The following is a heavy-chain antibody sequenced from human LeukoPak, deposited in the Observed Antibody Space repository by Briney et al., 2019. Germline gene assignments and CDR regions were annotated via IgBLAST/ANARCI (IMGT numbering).Heavy chain of an antibody. V-gene: IGHV4-59*01. CDR1: ARSIRIYT. CDR3: AREGCSGGSCWDGRRNWFDP. CDR2: IYNSGST. Sequence: SATLSLTCSLSARSIRIYTTRSIRPPPGKGRERSGYIYNSGSTNYNPFLKSRVTISVDTSKNQLSLKLSSVTAADTAVYYCAREGCSGGSCWDGRRNWFDPWGQGTLVTVSS. D-gene: IGHD2-15*01. J-gene: IGHJ5*02.